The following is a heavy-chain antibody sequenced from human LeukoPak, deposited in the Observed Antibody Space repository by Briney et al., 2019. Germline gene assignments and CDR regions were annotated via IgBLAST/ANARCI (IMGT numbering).Heavy chain of an antibody. CDR1: GFIFSNYG. D-gene: IGHD2-21*02. CDR3: AKKYCGGDCYSGYYYGMDV. Sequence: GGSLRLSCAAFGFIFSNYGMNWVRQAPGKGLEWVAAISASGSATSYADSVRGRFTISRDNSKNTLYLQMNSLRAEDTAVYYCAKKYCGGDCYSGYYYGMDVWGQGTTVTVSS. CDR2: ISASGSAT. V-gene: IGHV3-23*01. J-gene: IGHJ6*02.